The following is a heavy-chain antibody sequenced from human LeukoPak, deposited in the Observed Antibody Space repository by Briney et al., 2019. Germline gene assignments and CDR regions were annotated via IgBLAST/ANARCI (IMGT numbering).Heavy chain of an antibody. CDR3: ARVSTGGRYDY. CDR1: DGSISSYY. J-gene: IGHJ4*02. D-gene: IGHD1-14*01. Sequence: SETLSLTCTVSDGSISSYYWSWSRQPAGKGLEWIGRIFSTGSTNYNPSLKSRVTMSVDTSKNQFSLKLSSVTAADTAVYYCARVSTGGRYDYWGQGTLVTVSS. V-gene: IGHV4-4*07. CDR2: IFSTGST.